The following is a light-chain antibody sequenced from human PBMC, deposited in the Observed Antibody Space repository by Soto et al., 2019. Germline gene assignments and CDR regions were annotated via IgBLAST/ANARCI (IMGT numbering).Light chain of an antibody. V-gene: IGLV2-14*01. CDR3: SSYTSSSTRV. CDR2: DVS. J-gene: IGLJ3*02. CDR1: SSDVGGYND. Sequence: QSALTQPASVSGSPGQSITISCTGTSSDVGGYNDVSWYQQHPGKAPKLMIYDVSNRPSGVSNRFSGPKSGNTASLTISGLQAEDEADYYCSSYTSSSTRVFGGGTKLTVL.